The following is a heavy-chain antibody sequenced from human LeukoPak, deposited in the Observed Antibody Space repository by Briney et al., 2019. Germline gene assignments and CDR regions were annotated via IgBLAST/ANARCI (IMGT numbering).Heavy chain of an antibody. CDR1: GCSISSSY. J-gene: IGHJ5*02. D-gene: IGHD4-17*01. CDR2: IYYSGST. V-gene: IGHV4-59*01. Sequence: SETLSLTCTVSGCSISSSYWSWIRQPPGKGLEWIGYIYYSGSTNYNPSLKSRVTISVDTSKNQSSLKLTSVTAADTAVYYCAGYLYGDSRFDPWGQGTLVTVSS. CDR3: AGYLYGDSRFDP.